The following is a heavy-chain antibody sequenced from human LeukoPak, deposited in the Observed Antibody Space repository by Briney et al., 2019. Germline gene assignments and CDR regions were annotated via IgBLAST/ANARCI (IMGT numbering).Heavy chain of an antibody. CDR3: AREQLGGFDP. D-gene: IGHD6-6*01. CDR2: INPNSGGT. CDR1: GYTLTELS. V-gene: IGHV1-2*02. J-gene: IGHJ5*02. Sequence: ASVKVSCKVSGYTLTELSMHWVRQAPGQGLEWMGWINPNSGGTNYAQKFQGRVTMTRDTSISTAYMELSRLRSDDTAVYYCAREQLGGFDPWGQGTLVTVSS.